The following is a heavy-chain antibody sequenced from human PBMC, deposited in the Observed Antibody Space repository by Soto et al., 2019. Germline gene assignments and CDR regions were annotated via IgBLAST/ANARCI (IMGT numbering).Heavy chain of an antibody. Sequence: EVQLVESGGGLVQPGGSLRLSCAASGFTFSSYDMNWVRQAPGKGLEWVSYIRSSSSTIYYADSVKGRFTISRDNAKNSLYLQMNSLRAEDTAVYYCAAHGGQWLNWFDPWGQGILVTVSS. CDR2: IRSSSSTI. D-gene: IGHD6-19*01. CDR1: GFTFSSYD. CDR3: AAHGGQWLNWFDP. J-gene: IGHJ5*02. V-gene: IGHV3-48*01.